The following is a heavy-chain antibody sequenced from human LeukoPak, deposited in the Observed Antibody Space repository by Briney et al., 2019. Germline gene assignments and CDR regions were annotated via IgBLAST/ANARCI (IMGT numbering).Heavy chain of an antibody. CDR2: IYYSGST. D-gene: IGHD3-22*01. Sequence: SETLSLTCTVSGGSISSSSYYWGWIRQPPGKGLEWIGSIYYSGSTYYNPSLKSRVTISVDTSKNQFSLKLSSVTAADTAVYYCARERGSSGYFGLCEYWGQGILVTVSS. CDR3: ARERGSSGYFGLCEY. J-gene: IGHJ4*02. V-gene: IGHV4-39*07. CDR1: GGSISSSSYY.